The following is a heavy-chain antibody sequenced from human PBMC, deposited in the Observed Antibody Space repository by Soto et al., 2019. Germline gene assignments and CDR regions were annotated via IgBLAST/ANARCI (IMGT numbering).Heavy chain of an antibody. J-gene: IGHJ4*02. CDR1: GVTFSDSS. D-gene: IGHD1-26*01. CDR2: ISGSSKTI. CDR3: ARLGSIYFDF. Sequence: GGSLRLSCAASGVTFSDSSINWVRQAPGKGLEWVSYISGSSKTIYYADSVKGRFTISRDNAKNSLYLRMNSLRAEDTAVYCCARLGSIYFDFWGQGALVTVS. V-gene: IGHV3-48*01.